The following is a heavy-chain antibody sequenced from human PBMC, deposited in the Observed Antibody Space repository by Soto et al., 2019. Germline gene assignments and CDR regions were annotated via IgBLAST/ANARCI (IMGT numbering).Heavy chain of an antibody. D-gene: IGHD3-9*01. CDR3: GRANYDILTGPIWWFDP. Sequence: SETLSLTCTVSGGSISSYYWSWIRQPPGKGLEWIGYIYYSGSTNYNPSLKSRVTISVDTSKNQFSLKLSSVTAADTAVYYCGRANYDILTGPIWWFDPSGQGTLVTVSS. CDR2: IYYSGST. CDR1: GGSISSYY. V-gene: IGHV4-59*01. J-gene: IGHJ5*02.